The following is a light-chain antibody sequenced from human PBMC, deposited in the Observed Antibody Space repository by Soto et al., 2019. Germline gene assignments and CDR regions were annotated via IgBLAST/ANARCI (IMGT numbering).Light chain of an antibody. CDR2: RAS. Sequence: EIVLTQSPGTLSLSPGETATLSCRASQSLDRDLTWYQQKPGQAPRLLISRASSVATDIPDRFSGSGSGTDFTLTISRLEPEDSAVYYCQQHAGSMYTFGQGTKLEIK. V-gene: IGKV3-20*01. CDR1: QSLDRD. J-gene: IGKJ2*01. CDR3: QQHAGSMYT.